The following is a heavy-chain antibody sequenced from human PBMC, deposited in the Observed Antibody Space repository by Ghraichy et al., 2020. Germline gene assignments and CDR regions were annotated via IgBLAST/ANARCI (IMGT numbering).Heavy chain of an antibody. V-gene: IGHV4-4*09. CDR1: GAYITTYY. CDR3: ARRTAAVFAP. CDR2: IYHGGSA. J-gene: IGHJ5*02. Sequence: SETLSLTCAVSGAYITTYYWSWIRQSPGKGLEWIGHIYHGGSAVYSPSLEGRVSISMDTSKNPLSLKLHSVTAADTAVYYCARRTAAVFAPWGQGTMVSVSS. D-gene: IGHD6-25*01.